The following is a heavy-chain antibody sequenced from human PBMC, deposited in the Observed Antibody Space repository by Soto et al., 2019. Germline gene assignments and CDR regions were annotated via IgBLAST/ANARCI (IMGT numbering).Heavy chain of an antibody. Sequence: SETXSLTCTVSGSSISSYYWSWIRPPPGKGLEWIGYSYYSWSTNYNPSLKSRVTISVDTSKHQSSLKLSSVTAADTAVYYCARVDTTTERTVTTFLALDYWGEGTLVTVSS. D-gene: IGHD4-4*01. CDR2: SYYSWST. CDR1: GSSISSYY. V-gene: IGHV4-59*08. CDR3: ARVDTTTERTVTTFLALDY. J-gene: IGHJ4*02.